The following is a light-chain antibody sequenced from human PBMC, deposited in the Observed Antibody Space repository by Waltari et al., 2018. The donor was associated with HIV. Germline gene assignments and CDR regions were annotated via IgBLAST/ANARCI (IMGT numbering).Light chain of an antibody. CDR2: QVS. J-gene: IGKJ2*01. CDR3: MQSLQLPPT. V-gene: IGKV2D-29*02. CDR1: QSLRHSDGKPY. Sequence: EIVLTQAPLSLSGTPGQPATLSCKSSQSLRHSDGKPYLYWYLQRPGQSPQLLIYQVSTRFSGVPDRFSGSGTWPFFTLKISRVEAEDVGTYYCMQSLQLPPTFGQGTRLDIK.